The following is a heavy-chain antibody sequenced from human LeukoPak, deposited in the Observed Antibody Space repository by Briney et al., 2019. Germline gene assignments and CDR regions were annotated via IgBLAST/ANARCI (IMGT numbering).Heavy chain of an antibody. CDR1: GFTFSSYA. J-gene: IGHJ4*02. Sequence: GGSLRLPGAASGFTFSSYAMGWAGQAPGKGLEWVSTIGTSADTYYPDSVKGRFTISRDNSRNTLDLQMNSLRADDTAVYYCAKNVPGRAIDDWGQGTLVTVST. V-gene: IGHV3-23*01. D-gene: IGHD2-15*01. CDR3: AKNVPGRAIDD. CDR2: IGTSADT.